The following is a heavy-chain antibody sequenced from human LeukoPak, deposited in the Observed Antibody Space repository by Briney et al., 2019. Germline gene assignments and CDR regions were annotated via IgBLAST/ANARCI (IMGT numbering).Heavy chain of an antibody. CDR2: ISASGDGI. CDR3: ARADTAMLTPYFYYFGMDV. V-gene: IGHV3-23*01. Sequence: GGSLRLSCVASEFTFNSYAMSWVRQAPGKGLEWVSGISASGDGIYYADSVKGRFTISRDNSKNTLYLQMNSLRAEDTAVYYCARADTAMLTPYFYYFGMDVWGQGTTVTVSS. D-gene: IGHD5-18*01. J-gene: IGHJ6*02. CDR1: EFTFNSYA.